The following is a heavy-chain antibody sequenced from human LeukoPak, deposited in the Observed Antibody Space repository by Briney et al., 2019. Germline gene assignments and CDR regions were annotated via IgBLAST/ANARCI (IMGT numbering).Heavy chain of an antibody. J-gene: IGHJ3*02. Sequence: SETLSLTCTVSGDSISSYYWSWIRQPPGKGLEWIGYIYYSGSTNYNPSLKSRVTISVDTSKNQFSLKLSSVTAADTAVYYCARNSPLNIVGAPVDAFDIWGQGTMVTVSS. CDR3: ARNSPLNIVGAPVDAFDI. V-gene: IGHV4-59*12. CDR1: GDSISSYY. CDR2: IYYSGST. D-gene: IGHD1-26*01.